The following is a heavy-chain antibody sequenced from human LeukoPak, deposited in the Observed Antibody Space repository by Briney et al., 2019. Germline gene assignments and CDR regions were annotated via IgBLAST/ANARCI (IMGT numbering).Heavy chain of an antibody. Sequence: GGSLRLSCAASGFTFTNYDMHWVRQAPGKGLEWVAFIRFDVSNNYYAESVKGRFTISRDNSRNTLYLQMHSLRVEDTAVYYCAKDRPYISSWYGCSTPWGQGTLVTVSS. CDR3: AKDRPYISSWYGCSTP. V-gene: IGHV3-30*02. CDR1: GFTFTNYD. J-gene: IGHJ5*02. D-gene: IGHD2-2*01. CDR2: IRFDVSNN.